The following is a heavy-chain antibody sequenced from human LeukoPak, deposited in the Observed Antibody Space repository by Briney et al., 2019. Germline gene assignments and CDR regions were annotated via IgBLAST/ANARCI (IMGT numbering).Heavy chain of an antibody. J-gene: IGHJ4*02. V-gene: IGHV3-7*01. D-gene: IGHD2-8*01. CDR1: VFTFNKYW. CDR2: MRQDGGEI. Sequence: GGSLRLSCVVSVFTFNKYWMSWVRQAPGKGLEWVATMRQDGGEIYYVDSVRGRFTISRDNAKNSLYLQMNSLRAEDTAMYYCARIMDLLGVHFDFWGQGTLVTVSS. CDR3: ARIMDLLGVHFDF.